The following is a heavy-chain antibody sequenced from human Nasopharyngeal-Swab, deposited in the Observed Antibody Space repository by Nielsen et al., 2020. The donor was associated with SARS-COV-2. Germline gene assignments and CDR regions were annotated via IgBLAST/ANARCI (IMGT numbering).Heavy chain of an antibody. CDR2: ISWNSGSI. CDR1: GFTFDDYA. Sequence: SLKISCAASGFTFDDYAMHWVRQAPGKGLEWVSGISWNSGSIGYADFVKGRFTISTDNAKSTLYLEMNSLRAEDTAVYYCARGRGSSTSMIGYWGQGTLVTVSS. V-gene: IGHV3-9*01. CDR3: ARGRGSSTSMIGY. D-gene: IGHD2/OR15-2a*01. J-gene: IGHJ4*02.